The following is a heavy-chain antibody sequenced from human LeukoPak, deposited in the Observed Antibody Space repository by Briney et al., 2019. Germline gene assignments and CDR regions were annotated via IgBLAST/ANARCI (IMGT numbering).Heavy chain of an antibody. V-gene: IGHV1-24*01. D-gene: IGHD1-26*01. CDR1: GYSLSELS. J-gene: IGHJ5*01. CDR2: FDPGDDET. Sequence: GASVKVSCKVSGYSLSELSTHWVRRAPGQGLEWMGGFDPGDDETIYAQKFQGRVTMTEDTSTDTAYLELSSLRSEDTAVYFCATEKDLLLDSWGQGTPVTVSS. CDR3: ATEKDLLLDS.